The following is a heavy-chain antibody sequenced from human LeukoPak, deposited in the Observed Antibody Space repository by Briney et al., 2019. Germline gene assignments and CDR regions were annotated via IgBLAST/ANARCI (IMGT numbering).Heavy chain of an antibody. D-gene: IGHD5-24*01. CDR1: GFSLSTSGVA. J-gene: IGHJ4*02. Sequence: SGPTLVNPTQTLTLICTFSGFSLSTSGVAAGWIRQPPGKSLEWLGLIYWDDDKRYSPSLKSALTITKDTSKNQVVLTMTNMDPVDTATYYCAHRRDGYNSLDYWGQGTLVTVSS. CDR3: AHRRDGYNSLDY. CDR2: IYWDDDK. V-gene: IGHV2-5*02.